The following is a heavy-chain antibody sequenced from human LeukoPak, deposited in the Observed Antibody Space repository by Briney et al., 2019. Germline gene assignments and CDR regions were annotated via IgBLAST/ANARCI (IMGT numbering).Heavy chain of an antibody. CDR3: AKRGVVIRVILVGFHKEAYYFDS. CDR2: IWHDGSKK. V-gene: IGHV3-33*06. D-gene: IGHD3-22*01. Sequence: GRSLRLSCVGSGYTFSTYGMHWVRQAPGKGLDWVAVIWHDGSKKYYADSVKGRFTISRDDSKNTLYLQMNSLRAGDTAVYYCAKRGVVIRVILVGFHKEAYYFDSWGQGALVTVSS. CDR1: GYTFSTYG. J-gene: IGHJ4*02.